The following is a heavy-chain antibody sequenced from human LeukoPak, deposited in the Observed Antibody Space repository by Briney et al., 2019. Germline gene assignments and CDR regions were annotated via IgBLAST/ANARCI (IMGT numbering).Heavy chain of an antibody. V-gene: IGHV3-48*01. Sequence: GGSLRLSCAASGITLSSYSMNWVRQAPGKGLEWVSYISSSSSSIYHADSVKGRFTISRDNAKNSLYLQMNSLRAEDTAVYYCAIPPLSGTGSSRPLAEMDVWGQGTTVTVSS. CDR1: GITLSSYS. J-gene: IGHJ6*02. CDR3: AIPPLSGTGSSRPLAEMDV. CDR2: ISSSSSSI. D-gene: IGHD3-10*01.